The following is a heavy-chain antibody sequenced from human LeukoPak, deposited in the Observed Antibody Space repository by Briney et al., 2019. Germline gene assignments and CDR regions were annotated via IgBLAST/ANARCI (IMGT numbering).Heavy chain of an antibody. CDR3: ARAAAHCYGTDWFDP. J-gene: IGHJ5*02. CDR2: IISSSRYI. V-gene: IGHV3-21*01. D-gene: IGHD2-2*01. CDR1: GFTFSSYS. Sequence: GGSLRLSCAASGFTFSSYSMNWGRQAPGKGLEWVSSIISSSRYIYYADSVKGRFTIARDNAKNSLYLQMNILSAEDKAVYYCARAAAHCYGTDWFDPWGQGTLVTVSS.